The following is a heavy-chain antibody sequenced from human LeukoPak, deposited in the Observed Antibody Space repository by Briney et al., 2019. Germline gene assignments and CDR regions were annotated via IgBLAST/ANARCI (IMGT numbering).Heavy chain of an antibody. CDR2: IYTSGST. D-gene: IGHD3-9*01. CDR1: GGSISSYY. V-gene: IGHV4-4*07. Sequence: SETLSLTCTVSGGSISSYYWSWIRQPAGKGLEWIGRIYTSGSTNYNPSLKSRVTMSVDTSKEQFSLKRSSVTAADTAVYYCARERTYYDILTGYYQNRFDPGGEGTLVTVPS. CDR3: ARERTYYDILTGYYQNRFDP. J-gene: IGHJ5*02.